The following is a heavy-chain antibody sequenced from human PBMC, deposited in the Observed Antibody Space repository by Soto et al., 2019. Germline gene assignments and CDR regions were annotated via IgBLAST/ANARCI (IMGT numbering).Heavy chain of an antibody. CDR3: ARDVGRVRYGGYLVY. D-gene: IGHD3-10*01. J-gene: IGHJ4*02. V-gene: IGHV1-69*01. Sequence: QVQLVQSGAEVKKPGSSVKVSCKASGGTFSSYAISWVRQAPGQGLEWMGGIIRIFGTANYAQKFQGRDRIIADQTTKTAYKGVRGMYCEASAGNCCARDVGRVRYGGYLVYGRQGPLIT. CDR1: GGTFSSYA. CDR2: IIRIFGTA.